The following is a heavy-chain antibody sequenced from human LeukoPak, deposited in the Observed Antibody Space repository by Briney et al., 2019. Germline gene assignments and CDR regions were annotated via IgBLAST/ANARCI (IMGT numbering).Heavy chain of an antibody. J-gene: IGHJ4*02. CDR3: AKTGPLGELSLVGY. CDR1: GFTFSSYA. V-gene: IGHV3-23*01. Sequence: PGGSLRLSCAASGFTFSSYAMSWVRQAPGKGLEWVSAFSGSGGSTYYADSVKGRFTISRDNSKNTLYLQMNSLRAEDTAVYYCAKTGPLGELSLVGYWGQGTLVTVSS. D-gene: IGHD3-16*02. CDR2: FSGSGGST.